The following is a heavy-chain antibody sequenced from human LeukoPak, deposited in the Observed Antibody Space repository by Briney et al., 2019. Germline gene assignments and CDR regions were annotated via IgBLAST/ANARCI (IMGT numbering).Heavy chain of an antibody. V-gene: IGHV3-30*02. CDR1: GFTFSGYG. CDR3: AKDLYSYGYYFDY. D-gene: IGHD5-18*01. CDR2: IRYDGSNK. Sequence: GGSLRLSCAASGFTFSGYGMHWVRQAPGKGLGWVTFIRYDGSNKYYADSVKGRFTISRDNSKNTLYLQMNSLRAEDTAVYYCAKDLYSYGYYFDYWGQGTVVTVSS. J-gene: IGHJ4*02.